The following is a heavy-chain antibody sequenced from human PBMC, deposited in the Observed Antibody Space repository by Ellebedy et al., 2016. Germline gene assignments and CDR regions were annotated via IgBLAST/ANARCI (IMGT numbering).Heavy chain of an antibody. CDR3: ARDTRDGVGSSEAYYDP. J-gene: IGHJ5*02. CDR2: TNNR. V-gene: IGHV1-18*01. CDR1: GYSFMNHD. D-gene: IGHD1-26*01. Sequence: ASVKVSCXASGYSFMNHDIIWVRQAPGQGLEWMGGTNNRNHAQKFQGRVTMTTDTSTSTAYMELRTLRFDDTAVYYCARDTRDGVGSSEAYYDPWGQGTLVTVS.